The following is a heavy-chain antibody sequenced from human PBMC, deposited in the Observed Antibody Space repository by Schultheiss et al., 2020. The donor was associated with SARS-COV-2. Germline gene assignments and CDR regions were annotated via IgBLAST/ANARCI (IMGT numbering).Heavy chain of an antibody. D-gene: IGHD2-2*01. CDR1: GYSFTSYW. CDR3: ARASGYCSSTTCSHFDY. V-gene: IGHV5-51*01. J-gene: IGHJ4*02. Sequence: GESLKISCKGSGYSFTSYWISWVRQMPGKGLEWMGIIYPGDSDTRYSPSFRGQVTISADKSISTAYLQWSSLKASDTAMYYCARASGYCSSTTCSHFDYWGQGTLVTVSS. CDR2: IYPGDSDT.